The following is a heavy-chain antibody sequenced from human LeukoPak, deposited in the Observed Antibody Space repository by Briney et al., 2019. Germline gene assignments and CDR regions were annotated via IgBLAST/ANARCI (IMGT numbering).Heavy chain of an antibody. D-gene: IGHD2-21*01. CDR3: ARVGVDLWFDP. V-gene: IGHV1-2*06. CDR2: INPNSGGT. J-gene: IGHJ5*02. CDR1: GYTFTGYY. Sequence: ASVKVSCKASGYTFTGYYRHWLRQAPGQGLEWIGRINPNSGGTNYAQKFQGRVTMTRDTSISTAYMELSRLKSDDTAVYYCARVGVDLWFDPWGQGTLVTVSS.